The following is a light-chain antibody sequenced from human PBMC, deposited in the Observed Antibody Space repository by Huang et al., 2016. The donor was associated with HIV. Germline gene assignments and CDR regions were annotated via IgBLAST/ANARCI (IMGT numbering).Light chain of an antibody. V-gene: IGKV1-33*01. CDR2: DAS. Sequence: DIQMTQSPSSLSASVGDRVTITCQASQAISNYLNWYQQKPGKATKLLIYDASNLETGVSSRFSGSGSGTDFTFTISSLQPEDIATYYCQQYDNLPRFTFGPGTKVDIK. CDR1: QAISNY. J-gene: IGKJ3*01. CDR3: QQYDNLPRFT.